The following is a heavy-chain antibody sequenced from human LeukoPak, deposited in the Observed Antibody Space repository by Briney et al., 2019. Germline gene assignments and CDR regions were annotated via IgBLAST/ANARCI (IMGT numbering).Heavy chain of an antibody. V-gene: IGHV4-34*01. CDR2: INHSGST. CDR1: GGSFSGYY. CDR3: ARKVYYYDSSGYYGPVRAFDI. Sequence: SETLPLTCAVYGGSFSGYYWSWLRQPPGKGLEWIGEINHSGSTNYNPSLKSRVTISVDTSKNQFSLKLSSVTAADTAVYYCARKVYYYDSSGYYGPVRAFDIWGQGTMVTVSS. D-gene: IGHD3-22*01. J-gene: IGHJ3*02.